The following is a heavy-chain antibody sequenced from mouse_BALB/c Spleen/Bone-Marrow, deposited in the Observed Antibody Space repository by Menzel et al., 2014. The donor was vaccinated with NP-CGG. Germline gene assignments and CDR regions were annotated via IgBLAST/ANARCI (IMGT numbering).Heavy chain of an antibody. CDR1: GYAFTNYL. J-gene: IGHJ4*01. V-gene: IGHV1-54*03. CDR3: ARLDDAMDY. Sequence: QVQLQQSGAELVRPGTSVKVSCTASGYAFTNYLLEWVKQRPGQGLEWIGVINPGSGGTNYNEKFKGKATLTADKSSSTACMRLSSLTSDDSAVYFCARLDDAMDYWGQGTSVTVSS. CDR2: INPGSGGT.